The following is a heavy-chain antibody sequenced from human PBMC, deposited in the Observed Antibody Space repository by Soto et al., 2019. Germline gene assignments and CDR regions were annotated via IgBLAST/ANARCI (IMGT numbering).Heavy chain of an antibody. Sequence: QVRLVESGGGVVQPGRSLRLSCAASGFTFRSYGMHWVRQAPGKGLEWVALRSYDGSDEYYGDSMQGRFSISRDNSKDTLYLQINSLRVENTAVYYCAKHADYENDAFEDWGQGTMVTVSS. CDR2: RSYDGSDE. CDR1: GFTFRSYG. CDR3: AKHADYENDAFED. V-gene: IGHV3-30*18. D-gene: IGHD4-17*01. J-gene: IGHJ3*01.